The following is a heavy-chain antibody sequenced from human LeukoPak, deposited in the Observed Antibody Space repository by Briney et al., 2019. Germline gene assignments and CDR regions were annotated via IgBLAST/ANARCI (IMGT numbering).Heavy chain of an antibody. CDR1: GFTFDDYA. J-gene: IGHJ4*02. CDR3: AKAIYYYGSGSQPLDY. V-gene: IGHV3-9*01. CDR2: ISWNSGSI. Sequence: GRSLRLSCAASGFTFDDYAMHWVRQAPGKGLEWVSGISWNSGSIGYADSVKGRFTISRDNAKNSLYLQMNSLRAEDTALYYCAKAIYYYGSGSQPLDYWGQGTLVTVSS. D-gene: IGHD3-10*01.